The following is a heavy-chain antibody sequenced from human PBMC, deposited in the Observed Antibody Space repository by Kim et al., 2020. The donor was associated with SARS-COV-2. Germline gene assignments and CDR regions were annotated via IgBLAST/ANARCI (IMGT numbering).Heavy chain of an antibody. CDR3: ARGKTMTTPMDV. Sequence: GGSLRLSCAASGFTFSSYEMNWVRQAPGKGLEWVSYISSSGSTIYYADSVKGRFTISRDNAKNSLYLQMNSLRAEDTAVYYCARGKTMTTPMDVWGKGTTVTVSS. J-gene: IGHJ6*03. D-gene: IGHD2-15*01. CDR2: ISSSGSTI. CDR1: GFTFSSYE. V-gene: IGHV3-48*03.